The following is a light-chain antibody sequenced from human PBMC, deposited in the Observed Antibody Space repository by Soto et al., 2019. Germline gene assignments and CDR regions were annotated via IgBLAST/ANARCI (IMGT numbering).Light chain of an antibody. Sequence: QPVLTQPPSVSGAPGQRVTISCIGSSSNIGAKYDVHWYQHLPGTAPKLLIYGNSNRPSGVPDRFSGSKSGTSASLAITGLQAEYEADYYCQSYDNSLSWVFGGGTKLTVL. CDR3: QSYDNSLSWV. V-gene: IGLV1-40*01. CDR1: SSNIGAKYD. J-gene: IGLJ3*02. CDR2: GNS.